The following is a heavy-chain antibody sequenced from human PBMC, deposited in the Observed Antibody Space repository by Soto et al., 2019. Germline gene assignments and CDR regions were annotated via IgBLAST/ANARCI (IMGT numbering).Heavy chain of an antibody. CDR1: GFIFSNYA. CDR3: ARDRLPVGSIAAAGIGIDY. J-gene: IGHJ4*02. V-gene: IGHV3-48*01. CDR2: ISSSSSTI. Sequence: GGSLRLCCSASGFIFSNYAMNGVRQAPGKGLEWVSYISSSSSTIYYADSVKGRFTISRDNAKNSLYLQMNSLRAEDTAVYYCARDRLPVGSIAAAGIGIDYWGQGTLVTVSS. D-gene: IGHD6-13*01.